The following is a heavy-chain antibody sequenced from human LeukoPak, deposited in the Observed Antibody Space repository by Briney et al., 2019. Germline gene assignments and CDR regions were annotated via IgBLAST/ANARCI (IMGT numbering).Heavy chain of an antibody. CDR2: IWYDETNK. Sequence: GGSLRLSCAVSGFTFRDYGMHWVRQAPGKGLEWVAVIWYDETNKYYADSVEGRFTISRDNYKNTLYLQMNSLRAEDTAVYYCARTRYNSGGGDYWGQGTPVTVSP. D-gene: IGHD6-19*01. J-gene: IGHJ4*02. CDR1: GFTFRDYG. CDR3: ARTRYNSGGGDY. V-gene: IGHV3-33*01.